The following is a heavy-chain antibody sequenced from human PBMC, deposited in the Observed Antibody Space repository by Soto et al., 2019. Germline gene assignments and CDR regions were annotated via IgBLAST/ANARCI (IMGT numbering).Heavy chain of an antibody. CDR2: IYYSGST. CDR1: GGSVSSGSYY. J-gene: IGHJ6*02. V-gene: IGHV4-61*01. CDR3: ARSVGYCSSSSCYVDYGMDV. Sequence: QVQLQESGPGLVKPSETLSLTCTVSGGSVSSGSYYWSWIRQPPGKGLEWIGYIYYSGSTNYNPSRKIRVIIPVDTSMNQFSLKLSSVTAADTGVNYCARSVGYCSSSSCYVDYGMDVGAKGPRSPSP. D-gene: IGHD2-2*03.